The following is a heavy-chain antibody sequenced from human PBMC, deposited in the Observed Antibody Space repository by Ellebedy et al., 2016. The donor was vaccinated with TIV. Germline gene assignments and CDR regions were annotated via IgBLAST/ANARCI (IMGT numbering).Heavy chain of an antibody. J-gene: IGHJ3*02. CDR2: IHTGGDT. CDR1: GLTVSSTY. CDR3: AGETFNDVDLIIWGVLDT. V-gene: IGHV3-66*01. D-gene: IGHD1-1*01. Sequence: GGSLRLSCAASGLTVSSTYMSWVRQAPGKGLEWISVIHTGGDTNYADSVTGRFTMSRDTSKNTVHLQINSVRVEDTAVYYCAGETFNDVDLIIWGVLDTWGQGTMVTVSS.